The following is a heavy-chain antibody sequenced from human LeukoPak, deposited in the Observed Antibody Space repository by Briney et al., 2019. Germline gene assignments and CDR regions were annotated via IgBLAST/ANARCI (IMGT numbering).Heavy chain of an antibody. D-gene: IGHD6-6*01. J-gene: IGHJ6*02. CDR2: IYYSGST. CDR1: GGSISSSSYY. CDR3: ARRLGLASSSSGFYYYGMDV. Sequence: SETLSLTCTVSGGSISSSSYYWGWIRQPPGKGLEWIGSIYYSGSTYYNPSLKSRVTISVDTSKNQFSLKLSSVTAADTAVYYCARRLGLASSSSGFYYYGMDVWGQGTTVTVSS. V-gene: IGHV4-39*01.